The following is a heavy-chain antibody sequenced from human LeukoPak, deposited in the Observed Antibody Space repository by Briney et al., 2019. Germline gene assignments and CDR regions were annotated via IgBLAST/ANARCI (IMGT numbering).Heavy chain of an antibody. J-gene: IGHJ5*02. D-gene: IGHD3-10*01. V-gene: IGHV1-24*01. CDR1: GYTLTELS. Sequence: ASVKVSRKVSGYTLTELSMHWVRQAPGKGLEWMGGFDPEDGETIYAQKFQGRVTMTEDTSTDTAYMELSSLGSEDTAVYYCATRGFRGPYPWGQGTLVTASS. CDR3: ATRGFRGPYP. CDR2: FDPEDGET.